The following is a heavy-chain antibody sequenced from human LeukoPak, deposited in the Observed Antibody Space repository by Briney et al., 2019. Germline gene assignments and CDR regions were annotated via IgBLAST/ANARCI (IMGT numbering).Heavy chain of an antibody. CDR2: INHSGST. D-gene: IGHD4-23*01. CDR1: GGSFSGYY. J-gene: IGHJ4*02. CDR3: ARGDYGGNSFFDY. Sequence: SETLSLTCAAYGGSFSGYYWSWIRQPPGKGLEWIGEINHSGSTNYNPSLKSRVTISVDTSKNQFSLKLSSVTAADTAVYYCARGDYGGNSFFDYWGQGTLVTVSS. V-gene: IGHV4-34*01.